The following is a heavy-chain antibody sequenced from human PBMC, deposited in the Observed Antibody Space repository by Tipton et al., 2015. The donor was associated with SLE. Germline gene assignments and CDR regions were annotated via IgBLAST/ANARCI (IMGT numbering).Heavy chain of an antibody. CDR2: VSDSGNT. D-gene: IGHD3-3*01. V-gene: IGHV4-59*12. CDR3: AREWSGLDF. Sequence: GLVKPSETLSLICTVSGGSLSRYSWSWIRQPPGKGLEWIGYVSDSGNTDHNPSLRSRVTISIDTSKKQFYLNLRSVSAADTGFYYCAREWSGLDFWGRGTMVTVSS. CDR1: GGSLSRYS. J-gene: IGHJ3*01.